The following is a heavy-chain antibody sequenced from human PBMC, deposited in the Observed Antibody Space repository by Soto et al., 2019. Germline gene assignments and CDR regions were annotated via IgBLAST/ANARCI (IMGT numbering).Heavy chain of an antibody. D-gene: IGHD2-8*02. CDR2: VSGNGGNT. Sequence: GGSLRLSCAVSGFTFTNYAMAWLRQSPGKGLEWVSSVSGNGGNTYYADSVKGRFTNSRDNAKNILYLQMSTLRAEDTALYYCARRGYCTGGLCYFLDHWGQGTLVTVSS. V-gene: IGHV3-23*01. CDR1: GFTFTNYA. J-gene: IGHJ4*02. CDR3: ARRGYCTGGLCYFLDH.